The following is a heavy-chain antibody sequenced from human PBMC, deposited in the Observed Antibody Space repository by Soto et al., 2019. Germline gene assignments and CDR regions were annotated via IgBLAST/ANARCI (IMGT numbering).Heavy chain of an antibody. CDR3: ARVDHFGVVIISFDY. CDR2: ISVYNGNT. D-gene: IGHD3-3*01. Sequence: QVQLVQSGAEVKKPGASVKVSCKASGYTFTSYGISWVRQAPGQGLEWMGWISVYNGNTNYAQKLQGRVTMTTDTSTSTAYVELRSLRSDDTAVYYCARVDHFGVVIISFDYWGQGTLVTVSS. J-gene: IGHJ4*02. CDR1: GYTFTSYG. V-gene: IGHV1-18*01.